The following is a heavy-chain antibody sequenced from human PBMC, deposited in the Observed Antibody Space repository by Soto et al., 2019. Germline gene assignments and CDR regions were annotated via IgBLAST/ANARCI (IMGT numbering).Heavy chain of an antibody. J-gene: IGHJ6*02. CDR3: ARGRRIVVVPAARDYYYYGMDV. V-gene: IGHV1-69*13. CDR2: IIPIFGTA. Sequence: GASVKVSCKASGGTFSSYAISWARQAPGQGLEWMGGIIPIFGTANYAQKFQGRVTITADESTSTAYMELSSLRSEDTAVYYCARGRRIVVVPAARDYYYYGMDVWGQGTTVTVSS. D-gene: IGHD2-2*01. CDR1: GGTFSSYA.